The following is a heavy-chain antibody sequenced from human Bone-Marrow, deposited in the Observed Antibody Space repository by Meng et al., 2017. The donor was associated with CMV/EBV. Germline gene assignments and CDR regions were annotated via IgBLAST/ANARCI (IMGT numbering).Heavy chain of an antibody. V-gene: IGHV3-30-3*01. Sequence: GESLKISCAASGFTFSSYAMHWVRQAAGKGLEWVAVISYDGRNKYYADSVKGRFTISRDNSKNTLYLQMNSLRAEDTAVYYCARDYLRWLLSAFDYWGQGTLVTVSS. J-gene: IGHJ4*02. CDR3: ARDYLRWLLSAFDY. CDR1: GFTFSSYA. CDR2: ISYDGRNK. D-gene: IGHD5-24*01.